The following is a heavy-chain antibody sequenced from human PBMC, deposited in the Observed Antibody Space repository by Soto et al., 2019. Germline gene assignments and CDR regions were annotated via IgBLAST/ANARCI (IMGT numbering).Heavy chain of an antibody. J-gene: IGHJ3*02. Sequence: QVQLQESDAGLVKASQTLSLTCTVSGGSVSSGAYYWTWIRQRPGKGLEWIGYIYYSGRNYYSPSLKIRISISLYTSKNQFSLRLSSVTAADTAMYYCARARLRAVYAFDIWGQGTMVTVSS. D-gene: IGHD5-12*01. CDR3: ARARLRAVYAFDI. CDR2: IYYSGRN. CDR1: GGSVSSGAYY. V-gene: IGHV4-31*03.